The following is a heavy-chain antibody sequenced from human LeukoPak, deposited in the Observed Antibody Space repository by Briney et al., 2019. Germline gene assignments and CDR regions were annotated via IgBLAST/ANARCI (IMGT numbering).Heavy chain of an antibody. V-gene: IGHV1-46*01. CDR2: INPSGGST. CDR3: ARGLASCGGDCYSGRYYYYAMDV. J-gene: IGHJ6*02. D-gene: IGHD2-21*02. Sequence: ASVKVSCRASGYSFTSRLIHWVRQAPGQGFEWMGLINPSGGSTRYAQRLQGRVTMTSDTSTGTVDMELSSMRSEDTAVYFCARGLASCGGDCYSGRYYYYAMDVWGQGTTVTVAS. CDR1: GYSFTSRL.